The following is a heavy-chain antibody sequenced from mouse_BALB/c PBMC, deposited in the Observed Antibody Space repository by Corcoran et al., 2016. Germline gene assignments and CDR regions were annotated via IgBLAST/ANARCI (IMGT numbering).Heavy chain of an antibody. Sequence: EVQLQQSGPELVKPGASVKMSCKASGYTFTSYVMHWVKQKPGQGLEWIGYIYPCNDGTKNTEKFKGKATRTSDKSSSTAYMELSSLTSEDSAVYYCAREVPGGNPFDYWGQGTTLTVSA. D-gene: IGHD2-1*01. CDR2: IYPCNDGT. V-gene: IGHV1S136*01. CDR3: AREVPGGNPFDY. CDR1: GYTFTSYV. J-gene: IGHJ2*01.